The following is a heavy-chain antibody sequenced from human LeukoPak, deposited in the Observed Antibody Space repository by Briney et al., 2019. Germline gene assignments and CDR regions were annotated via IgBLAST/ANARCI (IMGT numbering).Heavy chain of an antibody. V-gene: IGHV3-30-3*01. J-gene: IGHJ4*02. D-gene: IGHD3-3*01. CDR1: GLTFGSYA. CDR2: ISYDGSNK. Sequence: GRSLRLSCAASGLTFGSYAMHWVRQAPGKGLEWVAVISYDGSNKYYADSVKGRFTISRDNSKNTLYLQMNSLRAEDTAVYYCARVYYDFWSGYSPYDYWGQGTLVTVSS. CDR3: ARVYYDFWSGYSPYDY.